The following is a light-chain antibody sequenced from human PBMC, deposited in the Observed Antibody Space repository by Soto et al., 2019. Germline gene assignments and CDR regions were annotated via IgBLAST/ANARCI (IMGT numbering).Light chain of an antibody. Sequence: SVLTQPRSVSGSPGQSVTISCNRTSSDVGGYNYVSWYQQHPGKAPKLMIYDVSKRPSGVPDRFSGSKSGNTASLTISGLQAEDEADYYCCSYAGSYSYVFGTGTKVTVL. CDR3: CSYAGSYSYV. V-gene: IGLV2-11*01. J-gene: IGLJ1*01. CDR2: DVS. CDR1: SSDVGGYNY.